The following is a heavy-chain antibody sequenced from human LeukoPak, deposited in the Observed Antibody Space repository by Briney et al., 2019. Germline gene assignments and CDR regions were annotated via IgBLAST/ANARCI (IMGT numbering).Heavy chain of an antibody. D-gene: IGHD1/OR15-1a*01. J-gene: IGHJ4*02. Sequence: SETLSLTCVVYGGSFSGYYWNWIRQPPGKELEWIGEINHSGSTNYNPSLKSRVTISVDTSKNQFSLELSSVTAADTAVYYCARARNWNKYYFDYWGQGTLVTVSS. V-gene: IGHV4-34*01. CDR2: INHSGST. CDR1: GGSFSGYY. CDR3: ARARNWNKYYFDY.